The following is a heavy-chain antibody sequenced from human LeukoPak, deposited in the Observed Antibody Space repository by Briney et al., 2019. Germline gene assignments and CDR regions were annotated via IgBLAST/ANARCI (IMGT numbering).Heavy chain of an antibody. CDR2: INPSGGST. D-gene: IGHD4/OR15-4a*01. Sequence: GASVKVSCKASGYSFTSHYMHWVRQAPGQGLEWMGLINPSGGSTSYAQKFQGRVTMTRDTSTSTVYMELSSLRSEDTAVYYCARDRLTIPCFDYWGQGTLVTVSS. J-gene: IGHJ4*02. CDR1: GYSFTSHY. V-gene: IGHV1-46*01. CDR3: ARDRLTIPCFDY.